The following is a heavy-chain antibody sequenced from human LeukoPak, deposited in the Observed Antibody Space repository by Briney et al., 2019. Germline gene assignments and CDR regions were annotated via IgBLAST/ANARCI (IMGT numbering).Heavy chain of an antibody. J-gene: IGHJ1*01. CDR3: ARGLRFLEWLLYREPFQH. V-gene: IGHV4-34*01. Sequence: PSETLSLTCAVYGGSFSGYYWSWIRQPPGKGLEWIGEINHSGSTNYNPSLKSRVTISVDTSKNQFSLKLSSVTAADTAVYYCARGLRFLEWLLYREPFQHWGQGTLVTVSS. CDR2: INHSGST. CDR1: GGSFSGYY. D-gene: IGHD3-3*01.